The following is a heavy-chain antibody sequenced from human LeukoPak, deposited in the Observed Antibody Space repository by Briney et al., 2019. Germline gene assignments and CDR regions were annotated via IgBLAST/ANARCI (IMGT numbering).Heavy chain of an antibody. CDR3: ARDMTVASGMEY. V-gene: IGHV4-59*01. D-gene: IGHD5-12*01. J-gene: IGHJ4*02. CDR1: GGSLSTYS. CDR2: IYNGGTT. Sequence: SETLSLTCSVSGGSLSTYSWTWVRQSPGKRLEWIGSIYNGGTTTYNPSLKSRVTISTDTAKNQFSLRLRSVSTADTAIYYCARDMTVASGMEYWGQGTLVSVSS.